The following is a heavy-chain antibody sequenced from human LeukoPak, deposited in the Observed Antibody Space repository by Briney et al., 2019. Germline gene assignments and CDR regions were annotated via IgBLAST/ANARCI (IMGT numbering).Heavy chain of an antibody. CDR1: GFTLSSYA. V-gene: IGHV3-23*01. J-gene: IGHJ4*02. Sequence: GGSLRLSCAGSGFTLSSYAMSWVRQAPGKGLEWVSVISSTGGSTFYADSVKGRFTISRDNSKSTMFLQMNSLRAEDTAVYYCVKGSGSSGYYPLNYWGQGTLVTVSS. CDR3: VKGSGSSGYYPLNY. D-gene: IGHD3-22*01. CDR2: ISSTGGST.